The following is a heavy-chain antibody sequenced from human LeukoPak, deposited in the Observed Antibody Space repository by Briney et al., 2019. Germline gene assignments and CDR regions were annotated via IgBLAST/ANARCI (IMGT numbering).Heavy chain of an antibody. CDR3: TRSSDGFDY. D-gene: IGHD6-6*01. CDR1: GCTFNNYW. J-gene: IGHJ4*02. V-gene: IGHV3-7*03. CDR2: IKPDENEK. Sequence: QSGGSLRLSCAASGCTFNNYWMSWVRQAPGKGLEWVANIKPDENEKFYVDSVKGRFTISRDNAKNSLYLQMNSLRAEDTALYYCTRSSDGFDYWGQGPLVTVSS.